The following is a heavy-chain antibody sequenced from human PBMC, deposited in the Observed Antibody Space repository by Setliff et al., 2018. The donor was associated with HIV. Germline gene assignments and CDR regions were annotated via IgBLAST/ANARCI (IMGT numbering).Heavy chain of an antibody. Sequence: PGGSLRLSCAASGFTFSGYSMNWVRQAPGKGLQWLSYVSSSGNTIFYADSVKGRFTISRDNAKNSVYLQMNSLRADDTAVYYCARAAAYFNFWTGYHPHAFDIWGQGTMVTVSS. J-gene: IGHJ3*02. D-gene: IGHD3-3*01. CDR2: VSSSGNTI. CDR3: ARAAAYFNFWTGYHPHAFDI. V-gene: IGHV3-48*01. CDR1: GFTFSGYS.